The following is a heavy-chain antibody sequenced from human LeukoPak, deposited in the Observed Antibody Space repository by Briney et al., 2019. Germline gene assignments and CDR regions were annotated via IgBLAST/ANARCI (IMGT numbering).Heavy chain of an antibody. Sequence: KTSETLSLTCTVSGGSISSYYWSWIRQPPGKGLEWIGYIYYSGSTNYNPSLKSRVTISVDTSKNQFSLELSSVTAADTAVYYCARGITIFGVVIRNFDYWGQGTLVTVSS. CDR3: ARGITIFGVVIRNFDY. CDR1: GGSISSYY. D-gene: IGHD3-3*01. J-gene: IGHJ4*02. V-gene: IGHV4-59*01. CDR2: IYYSGST.